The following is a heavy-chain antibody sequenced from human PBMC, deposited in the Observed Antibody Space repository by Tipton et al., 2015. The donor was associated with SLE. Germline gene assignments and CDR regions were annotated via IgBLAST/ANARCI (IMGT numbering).Heavy chain of an antibody. J-gene: IGHJ4*02. Sequence: TLSLTCTVSGGSISSYYWSWIRQPPGKGLEWIGNIYYSGNTNYNPSLKNRVTISVDTSKTQFSLKLSSVTAADTAVYYCARGEAAAAEPYYFDYWGQGALVTVSS. CDR2: IYYSGNT. CDR1: GGSISSYY. D-gene: IGHD6-13*01. CDR3: ARGEAAAAEPYYFDY. V-gene: IGHV4-59*01.